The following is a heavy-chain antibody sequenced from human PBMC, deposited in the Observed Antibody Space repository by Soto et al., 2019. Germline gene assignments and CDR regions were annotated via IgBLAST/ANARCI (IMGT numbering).Heavy chain of an antibody. Sequence: QVQLVQSGAEVKKPGASVKVSCKAFGYAFTSYGISWVRQAPGQGLEWMGWISAYNGNTNYAQKLQGRVTMTTDTSTSTAYMELRSLRSDDTAVYYCARHMRDYGDYGGWFDPWGQGTLVTVSS. D-gene: IGHD4-17*01. J-gene: IGHJ5*02. CDR1: GYAFTSYG. V-gene: IGHV1-18*01. CDR2: ISAYNGNT. CDR3: ARHMRDYGDYGGWFDP.